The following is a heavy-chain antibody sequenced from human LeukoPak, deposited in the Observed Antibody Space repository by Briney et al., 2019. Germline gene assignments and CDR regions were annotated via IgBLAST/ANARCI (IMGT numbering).Heavy chain of an antibody. CDR2: MDYSGTT. CDR3: ARSLYRNYYFDY. D-gene: IGHD2-2*02. V-gene: IGHV4-39*01. CDR1: GDSISSSGRFY. J-gene: IGHJ4*02. Sequence: PSETLSLTCTVSGDSISSSGRFYWGWLRQPPGKGLEWIGSMDYSGTTDYSPSLKSRVTLSVDTSKDQFSLKLTSVTAADTAVYYCARSLYRNYYFDYWGQGTLVTVSS.